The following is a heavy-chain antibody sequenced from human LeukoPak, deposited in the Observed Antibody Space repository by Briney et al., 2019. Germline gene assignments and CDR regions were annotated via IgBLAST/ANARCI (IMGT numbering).Heavy chain of an antibody. J-gene: IGHJ4*02. D-gene: IGHD3-22*01. Sequence: SETLSLTCTVSGGSISSGGYYWSWIRQHPGKGLEWIGYIYYSGSTYYNPSLKSRVTITVDPSKNQFSLKLSSVTAADTAVYYCARESPSDYYDSSGYPDYWGQGTLVTVSS. CDR2: IYYSGST. CDR3: ARESPSDYYDSSGYPDY. V-gene: IGHV4-31*03. CDR1: GGSISSGGYY.